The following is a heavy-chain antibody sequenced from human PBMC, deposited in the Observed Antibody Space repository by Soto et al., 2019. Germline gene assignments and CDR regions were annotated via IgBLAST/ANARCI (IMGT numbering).Heavy chain of an antibody. CDR3: ARGGVGGGSCYSGQCWFDP. V-gene: IGHV1-18*01. D-gene: IGHD2-15*01. J-gene: IGHJ5*02. CDR1: GYTFTSYG. CDR2: ISAYNGNT. Sequence: QVQLVQSGAEVKKPGASVKVSCKASGYTFTSYGISWVRQAPGQGLEWMGWISAYNGNTNYAQKLQGRVTMTTDTSTTRDYMELRRLRSDDTAVYYGARGGVGGGSCYSGQCWFDPWGQGTLVNVSS.